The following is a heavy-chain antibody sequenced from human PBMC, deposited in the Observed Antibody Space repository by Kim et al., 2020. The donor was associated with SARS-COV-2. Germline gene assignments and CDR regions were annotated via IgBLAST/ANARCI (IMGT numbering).Heavy chain of an antibody. J-gene: IGHJ6*02. CDR3: ARDEEVSAAGWEGMDV. V-gene: IGHV3-21*01. Sequence: SVKGRFTISRDNAKNSLYLQMNSLRAEDTAVYYCARDEEVSAAGWEGMDVWGQGTMVTVSS. D-gene: IGHD6-13*01.